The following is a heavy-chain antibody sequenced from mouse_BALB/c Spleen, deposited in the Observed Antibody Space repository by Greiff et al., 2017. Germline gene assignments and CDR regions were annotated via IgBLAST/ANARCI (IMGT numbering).Heavy chain of an antibody. Sequence: QVQLQQSGPELVKPGASVKMSCKASGYTFTDYVISWVKQRTGQGLEWIGEIYPGSGSTYYNEKFKGKATLTADKSSNTAYMQLSSLTSEDSAVYFCARIYYGNLYYYAMDYWGQGTSVTVSS. CDR2: IYPGSGST. V-gene: IGHV1-77*01. J-gene: IGHJ4*01. CDR3: ARIYYGNLYYYAMDY. CDR1: GYTFTDYV. D-gene: IGHD2-1*01.